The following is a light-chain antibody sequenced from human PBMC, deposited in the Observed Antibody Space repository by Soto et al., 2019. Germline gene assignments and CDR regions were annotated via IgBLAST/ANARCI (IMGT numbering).Light chain of an antibody. CDR2: EAN. CDR3: CSFGGTSFVM. J-gene: IGLJ3*02. V-gene: IGLV2-23*01. CDR1: SNDIGRYNL. Sequence: QSALIQPASVSGSPGQSITISCTGSSNDIGRYNLVSWYQKHPGKAPKFIIYEANKRPSGVSDRFSGSKSGNTASLTISGLQADDEADYYCCSFGGTSFVMFGGGTKLTVL.